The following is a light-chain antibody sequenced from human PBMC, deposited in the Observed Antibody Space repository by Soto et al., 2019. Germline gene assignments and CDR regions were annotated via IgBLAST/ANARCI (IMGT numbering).Light chain of an antibody. CDR3: QSFDNNNWV. Sequence: NFMLTQPHSVSESPGKTVTISCTRSSGSIASNYVHWYQQRPGSSPTTVIYEGSQRXXXXXXXXXGSIDTSSNSASLTISXXXXXXXXXYYCQSFDNNNWVFGGGTKLTVL. V-gene: IGLV6-57*01. CDR1: SGSIASNY. CDR2: EGS. J-gene: IGLJ3*02.